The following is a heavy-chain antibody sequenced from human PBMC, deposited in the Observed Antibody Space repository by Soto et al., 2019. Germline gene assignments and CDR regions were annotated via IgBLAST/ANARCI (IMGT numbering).Heavy chain of an antibody. CDR1: GFTFSSYA. CDR2: ISYDGSNK. J-gene: IGHJ4*02. Sequence: PGGSLRLSCAASGFTFSSYAMHWVRQAPGKGLEWVAVISYDGSNKYYADSVKGRFTISRDNSKNTLYLQMNSLRAEDTAVYYCARDWDPGYSNPQYYFDYWGQGTLVTVSS. V-gene: IGHV3-30-3*01. D-gene: IGHD4-4*01. CDR3: ARDWDPGYSNPQYYFDY.